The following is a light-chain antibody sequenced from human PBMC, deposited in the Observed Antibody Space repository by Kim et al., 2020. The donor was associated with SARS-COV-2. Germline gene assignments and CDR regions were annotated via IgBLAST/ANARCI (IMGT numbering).Light chain of an antibody. Sequence: EIVMTQSPATLSVSPGERATLSCRASQTVVSNLVRYQQKPGQAPRILIYAASIRATGVPARFSGSGTGTEFTLTISSLQSEDSAIYYCQQYDNWPRTFGQGTKLEI. CDR1: QTVVSN. CDR2: AAS. J-gene: IGKJ2*01. V-gene: IGKV3-15*01. CDR3: QQYDNWPRT.